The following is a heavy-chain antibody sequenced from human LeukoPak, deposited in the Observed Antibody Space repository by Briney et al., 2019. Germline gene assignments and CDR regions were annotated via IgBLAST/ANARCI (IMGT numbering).Heavy chain of an antibody. J-gene: IGHJ3*02. D-gene: IGHD2-2*01. CDR3: ARGGQLLLDNAFDI. CDR1: GGTFSSYA. V-gene: IGHV1-69*13. Sequence: SVTVSCKASGGTFSSYAISWVRQAPGQGLEWMGGIIPIFGTANYAQKFQGRVTITADESTSTAYMELSSLRSEDTAVYYCARGGQLLLDNAFDIWGQGTMVTVSS. CDR2: IIPIFGTA.